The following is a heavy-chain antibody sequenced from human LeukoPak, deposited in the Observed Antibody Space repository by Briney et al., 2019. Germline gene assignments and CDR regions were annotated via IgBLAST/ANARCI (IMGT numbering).Heavy chain of an antibody. J-gene: IGHJ4*02. CDR1: GFTFSNYW. D-gene: IGHD3-22*01. CDR3: AKDEGGITMIEPNYYLDY. Sequence: GGSLRLSCAASGFTFSNYWMHWVRQVPGKGLVWVSRISSDGNNIQYADSVKGRFTISRDNAKNTLYLQMNGLRGEDTAVYYCAKDEGGITMIEPNYYLDYWGQGTLVTVSS. V-gene: IGHV3-74*01. CDR2: ISSDGNNI.